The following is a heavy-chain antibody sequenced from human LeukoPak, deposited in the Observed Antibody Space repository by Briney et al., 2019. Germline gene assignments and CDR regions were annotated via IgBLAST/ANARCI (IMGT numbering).Heavy chain of an antibody. CDR3: ATDRVVGATVRYFQH. Sequence: GASVKVSCKVSGYTLTELSMHWVRQAPGKGLEWMGGFDPEDGETIYAQKFQGRVTMTKDTSTDTAYMELSSLRSEDTAVYYCATDRVVGATVRYFQHWGQGTLVTVSS. CDR2: FDPEDGET. V-gene: IGHV1-24*01. D-gene: IGHD1-26*01. J-gene: IGHJ1*01. CDR1: GYTLTELS.